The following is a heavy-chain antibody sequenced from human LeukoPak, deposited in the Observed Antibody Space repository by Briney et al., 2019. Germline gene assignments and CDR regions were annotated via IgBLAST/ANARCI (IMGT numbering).Heavy chain of an antibody. CDR1: GGSVSSFY. CDR2: AYYSGST. Sequence: SETLSLTCTVSGGSVSSFYWSWIRQPPGKGLEWIGYAYYSGSTNYNPSLKSRVTITVDTSKNQFSLKLSSVTAADTAVYYCAREVPAAYYYDSSGYLWGQGTLVTVSS. D-gene: IGHD3-22*01. J-gene: IGHJ5*02. CDR3: AREVPAAYYYDSSGYL. V-gene: IGHV4-59*02.